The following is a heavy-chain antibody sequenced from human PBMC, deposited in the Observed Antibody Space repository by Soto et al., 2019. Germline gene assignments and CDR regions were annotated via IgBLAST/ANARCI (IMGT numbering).Heavy chain of an antibody. V-gene: IGHV3-30-3*01. J-gene: IGHJ4*02. CDR3: ARDYIDSGYYFDY. CDR2: ISYDGSNK. D-gene: IGHD3-22*01. CDR1: GFAFSSYA. Sequence: GGSLRLSCAASGFAFSSYAMHWVRQAPGKGLEWVAVISYDGSNKYYADSVRGRFTISRDNSKNTLYLQMNSLRAEDTAVYYCARDYIDSGYYFDYWGQGTLVTVSS.